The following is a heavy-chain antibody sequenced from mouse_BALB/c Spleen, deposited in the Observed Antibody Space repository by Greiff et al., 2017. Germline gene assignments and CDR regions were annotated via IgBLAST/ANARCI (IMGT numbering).Heavy chain of an antibody. V-gene: IGHV1-12*01. CDR3: ARGEAITTAEGSFDY. J-gene: IGHJ2*01. Sequence: QVQLQQPGAELVKPGASVKMSCKASGYTFTSYNMHWVKQTPGQGLEWIGAIYPGNGDTSYNQKFKGKATLTADKSSSTAYMQLSSLTSEDSAVYYCARGEAITTAEGSFDYWGQGTTLTVSS. CDR2: IYPGNGDT. D-gene: IGHD1-2*01. CDR1: GYTFTSYN.